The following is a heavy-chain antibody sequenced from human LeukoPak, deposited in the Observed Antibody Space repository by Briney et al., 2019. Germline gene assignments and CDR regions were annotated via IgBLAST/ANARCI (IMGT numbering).Heavy chain of an antibody. CDR1: GYTFTSYY. V-gene: IGHV1-46*01. CDR2: INPGGGST. CDR3: ARGRQQWLVRGGFDY. D-gene: IGHD6-19*01. J-gene: IGHJ4*02. Sequence: GASVKVSCKASGYTFTSYYMHWVRQAPGQGLEWMGIINPGGGSTSYAQKFQGRVTMTRDMSTSTVYMELSSLRSEDTAVYYCARGRQQWLVRGGFDYWGQGTLVTVSS.